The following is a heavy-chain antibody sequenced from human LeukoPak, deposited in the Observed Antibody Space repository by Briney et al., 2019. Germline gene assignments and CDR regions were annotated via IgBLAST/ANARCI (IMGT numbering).Heavy chain of an antibody. Sequence: GGSLRLSCAASGFTFSSYGMHWARQAPGKGLEWVAVISYDGSNKYYADSVKGRFTISRDNSKNTLYLQMNSLRAEDTAVYYCAKIPYYYDSSGYLGYGMDVWGQGTTVTVSS. V-gene: IGHV3-30*18. D-gene: IGHD3-22*01. CDR2: ISYDGSNK. CDR1: GFTFSSYG. CDR3: AKIPYYYDSSGYLGYGMDV. J-gene: IGHJ6*02.